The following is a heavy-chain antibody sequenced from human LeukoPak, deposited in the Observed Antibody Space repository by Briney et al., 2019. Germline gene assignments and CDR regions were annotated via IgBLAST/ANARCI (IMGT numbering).Heavy chain of an antibody. D-gene: IGHD5-24*01. CDR3: ARVQLASEYYFDY. V-gene: IGHV4-30-4*01. CDR1: GVSISSGDYY. J-gene: IGHJ4*02. CDR2: IYYSGST. Sequence: PSETPSLTCTVSGVSISSGDYYWSWIRQPPGKGLEWIGYIYYSGSTYYNPSLKSRVTISLDTSKNQFSLKLSSVTAADTAVYYCARVQLASEYYFDYWGQGTLVTVSS.